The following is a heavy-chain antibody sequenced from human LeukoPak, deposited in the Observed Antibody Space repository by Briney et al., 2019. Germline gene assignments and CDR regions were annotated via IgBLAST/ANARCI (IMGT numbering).Heavy chain of an antibody. CDR3: ARETKYYDFWSGTRAHAFDI. D-gene: IGHD3-3*01. Sequence: PSQTLSLTCTVSGGSISSGDYYWSWIRQPPGKGLEWIGYIYYSGSTYYNPSLKSRVTISVDTSKNQFSLKLSSVTAADTAVYYCARETKYYDFWSGTRAHAFDIWGQGTMVTVSS. CDR1: GGSISSGDYY. V-gene: IGHV4-30-4*01. J-gene: IGHJ3*02. CDR2: IYYSGST.